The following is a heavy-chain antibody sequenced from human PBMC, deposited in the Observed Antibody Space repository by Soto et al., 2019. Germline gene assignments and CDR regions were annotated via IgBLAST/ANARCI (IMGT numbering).Heavy chain of an antibody. CDR2: ISRNSGSI. V-gene: IGHV3-9*01. CDR3: ATDSGPELLYFQH. CDR1: GFTFDDYA. J-gene: IGHJ1*01. D-gene: IGHD1-1*01. Sequence: EVQLVESGGGLVQPGRSLRLSCAASGFTFDDYAMHWVRQAPGKGLEWVSGISRNSGSIGYADSVKGRFTISRDNAKNSLYLQMNSLRAEDTALYYCATDSGPELLYFQHWGQGTLVTVSS.